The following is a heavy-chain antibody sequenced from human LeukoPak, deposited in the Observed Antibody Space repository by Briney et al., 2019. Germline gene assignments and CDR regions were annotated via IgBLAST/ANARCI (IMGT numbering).Heavy chain of an antibody. J-gene: IGHJ4*02. CDR3: GRPLQRGSWTQRALDY. CDR1: GGTLSSYA. CDR2: MNPNSGNA. V-gene: IGHV1-8*02. Sequence: ASVKVSCKASGGTLSSYAISWVRQAPGQGLEWMGWMNPNSGNAGYAQRFQGRVTMTRNNSISTAYMELTSLRSEDTAVYYCGRPLQRGSWTQRALDYWGQGTLVTVSS. D-gene: IGHD3-10*01.